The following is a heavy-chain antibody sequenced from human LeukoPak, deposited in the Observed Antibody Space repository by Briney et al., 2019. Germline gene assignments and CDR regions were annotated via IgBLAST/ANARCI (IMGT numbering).Heavy chain of an antibody. CDR1: GYTFTNYG. D-gene: IGHD1-1*01. CDR2: IYAGDSQS. V-gene: IGHV5-51*01. Sequence: GESLKISCKGSGYTFTNYGIGWVRQMPGKGLEWMGIIYAGDSQSRYSPSFQGQVTFSVDKSISTAYLQWSSLKASDSAIYYCARLTTNNNWSNLVGFDPWGQGTLVTVSS. J-gene: IGHJ5*02. CDR3: ARLTTNNNWSNLVGFDP.